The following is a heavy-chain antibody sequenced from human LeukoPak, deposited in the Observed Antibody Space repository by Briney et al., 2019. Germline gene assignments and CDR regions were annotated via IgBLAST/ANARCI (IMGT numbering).Heavy chain of an antibody. CDR3: ASSPRGIVGAPQLDFDY. CDR2: ISAYSGNT. D-gene: IGHD1-26*01. J-gene: IGHJ4*02. CDR1: GYTFTSYG. Sequence: GASVKVSCKASGYTFTSYGISWVRQAPGQGLEWMGWISAYSGNTNYAQKLQGRVTMTTDTSTSTAYMELRSLRSDDTAVYYCASSPRGIVGAPQLDFDYWGQGTLVTVSS. V-gene: IGHV1-18*01.